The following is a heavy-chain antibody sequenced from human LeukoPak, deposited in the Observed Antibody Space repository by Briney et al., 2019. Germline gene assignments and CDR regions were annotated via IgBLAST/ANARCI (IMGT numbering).Heavy chain of an antibody. Sequence: ASETLSLTCTVSGGSIISNYWSWIRQSGGTVLEWIGRIYGSGITYYNPSLKSRVTMSLDTSRKQFYLRLTSVTAADTAVYYCARLKFYDSTGYSPGYYMDVWGKGTTVSVFS. CDR3: ARLKFYDSTGYSPGYYMDV. CDR2: IYGSGIT. D-gene: IGHD3-22*01. J-gene: IGHJ6*03. V-gene: IGHV4-4*07. CDR1: GGSIISNY.